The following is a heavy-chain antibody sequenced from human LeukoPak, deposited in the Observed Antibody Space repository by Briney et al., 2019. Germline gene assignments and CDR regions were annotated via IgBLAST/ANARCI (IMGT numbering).Heavy chain of an antibody. CDR1: GFSLSTSGMC. D-gene: IGHD2/OR15-2a*01. CDR2: IDWDDDK. V-gene: IGHV2-70*11. CDR3: ARARGLGGGLSFDY. J-gene: IGHJ4*02. Sequence: SGPTLVNPTQTLTLTCTFSGFSLSTSGMCVNWIRQPPGKALEWLARIDWDDDKYYSTSLKARLTISKDTSKNQVVLTMTNMDPVDTATYYSARARGLGGGLSFDYWGQGTLVTVSS.